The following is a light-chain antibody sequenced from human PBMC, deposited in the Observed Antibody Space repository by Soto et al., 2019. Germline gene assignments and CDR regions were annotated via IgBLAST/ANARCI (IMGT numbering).Light chain of an antibody. CDR2: DSS. V-gene: IGKV3-11*01. Sequence: EIVLTQSPATLSLSPGERATLSCRASQSVGTYFAWYQQQPGQAPRLLIADSSNRATGIPARFSVSGSGTDLTLTISSLEPEDFAVYYCQQRRDWPSTFGGGTKVEIK. CDR1: QSVGTY. J-gene: IGKJ4*01. CDR3: QQRRDWPST.